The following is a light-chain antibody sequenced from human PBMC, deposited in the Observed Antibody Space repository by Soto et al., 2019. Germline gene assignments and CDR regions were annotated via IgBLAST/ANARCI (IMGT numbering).Light chain of an antibody. CDR1: SGSIASNY. Sequence: NFMLTQPHSVSESPGKTVTISCTRSSGSIASNYVQWYQQRPGSAPTTVIFDDDQRRSGVPDRFSGSIDSSSNSASLTISGLTTEDEADYYCQSDDSTKVVFGGGTKVTVL. V-gene: IGLV6-57*04. CDR3: QSDDSTKVV. J-gene: IGLJ2*01. CDR2: DDD.